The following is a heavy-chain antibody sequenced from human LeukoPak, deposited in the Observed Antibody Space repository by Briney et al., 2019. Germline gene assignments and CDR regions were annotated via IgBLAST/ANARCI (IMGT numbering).Heavy chain of an antibody. CDR3: ARRGNSNSSNCFDY. J-gene: IGHJ4*02. V-gene: IGHV4-39*01. CDR1: GGSISSSNYY. Sequence: PSETLSLTCTVSGGSISSSNYYWAWIRQPPGKGLEWIGSIYYSGSTYYNPSLKSRVTISVDTSKNQFSLKLSSVTAADTAVYYCARRGNSNSSNCFDYWGQGTLVTVSS. D-gene: IGHD4-11*01. CDR2: IYYSGST.